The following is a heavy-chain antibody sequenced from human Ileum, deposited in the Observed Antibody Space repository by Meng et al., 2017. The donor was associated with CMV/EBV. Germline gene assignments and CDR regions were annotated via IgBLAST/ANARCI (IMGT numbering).Heavy chain of an antibody. D-gene: IGHD2-2*02. CDR3: ARSRGIVVVPAAIGGWFDP. Sequence: FTSYGISWGRQAPGQGLEWMGWISAYNGNTNYAQKLQGRVTMTTDTSTSTAYMELRSLRSDDTAVYYCARSRGIVVVPAAIGGWFDPWGQGTLVTVSS. J-gene: IGHJ5*02. CDR2: ISAYNGNT. V-gene: IGHV1-18*01. CDR1: FTSYG.